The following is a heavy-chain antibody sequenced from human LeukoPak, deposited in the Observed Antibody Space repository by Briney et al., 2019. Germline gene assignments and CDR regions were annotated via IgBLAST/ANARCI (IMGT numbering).Heavy chain of an antibody. Sequence: SETLSLTCTVSGGSISSYYWSWIRQPPGKGLEWIGYIYYSGNTNYNPSLKSRVTISVDTPKNQFSLKLSSVTAADTAVYYCARIKAGLEIDYWGQGTLVTVSS. CDR1: GGSISSYY. CDR2: IYYSGNT. D-gene: IGHD3/OR15-3a*01. J-gene: IGHJ4*02. CDR3: ARIKAGLEIDY. V-gene: IGHV4-59*01.